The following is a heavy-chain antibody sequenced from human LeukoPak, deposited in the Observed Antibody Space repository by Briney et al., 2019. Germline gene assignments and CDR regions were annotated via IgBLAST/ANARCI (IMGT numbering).Heavy chain of an antibody. CDR1: GFXFSSYG. CDR3: ARDALTYYDILTGYSQESTYYYYGMDV. J-gene: IGHJ6*02. CDR2: IWYDGSNK. V-gene: IGHV3-33*01. D-gene: IGHD3-9*01. Sequence: PGRSLRLSCAASGFXFSSYGMHWVRQAPGKGLEWVAVIWYDGSNKYYADSVKGRFTISRDNSKNTLYLQMNSLRAEDTAVYYCARDALTYYDILTGYSQESTYYYYGMDVWGQGTTVTVSS.